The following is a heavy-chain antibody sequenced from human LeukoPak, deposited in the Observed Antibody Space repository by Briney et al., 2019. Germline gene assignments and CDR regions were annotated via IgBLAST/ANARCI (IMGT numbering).Heavy chain of an antibody. D-gene: IGHD1-26*01. CDR2: ISSTSSTI. Sequence: GGSLRLSCAASGFTFSSYNMNWVRQAPGKGLEWVSYISSTSSTIYYADSVKGRFTISRDNAKNSLYLQMNSQRAEDTAVYYCAKEAIGYSFSQCWGQGTLVTVSS. CDR3: AKEAIGYSFSQC. J-gene: IGHJ4*02. V-gene: IGHV3-48*04. CDR1: GFTFSSYN.